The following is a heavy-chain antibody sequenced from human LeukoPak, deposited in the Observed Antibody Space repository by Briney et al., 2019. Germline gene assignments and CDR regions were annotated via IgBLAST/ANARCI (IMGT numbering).Heavy chain of an antibody. CDR1: GGSFSGYY. Sequence: SETLSLTCAVYGGSFSGYYWSWIRQPPGKGLEWIGEINHSGSTNYNPSLKSRVTISVDTSKNQFSLKLSSVTAADTAVYYCARHLVGAWFDYWGQGTLVTVSS. CDR2: INHSGST. D-gene: IGHD1-26*01. J-gene: IGHJ4*02. V-gene: IGHV4-34*01. CDR3: ARHLVGAWFDY.